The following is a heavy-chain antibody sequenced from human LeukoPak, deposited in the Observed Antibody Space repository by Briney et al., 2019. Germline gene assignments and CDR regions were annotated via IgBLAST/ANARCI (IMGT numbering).Heavy chain of an antibody. V-gene: IGHV3-48*02. J-gene: IGHJ4*02. Sequence: GGSLRLSCAASGFTFNSYSMSWVRQAPGKGLEWVSYISHTSESTYYADSVRGRFSISRDDAKSSLYLQMNSLRDEDTAVYYCARDREYRTSDDCYRWFHYWGQGTLVIVSS. CDR3: ARDREYRTSDDCYRWFHY. CDR1: GFTFNSYS. D-gene: IGHD2-8*01. CDR2: ISHTSEST.